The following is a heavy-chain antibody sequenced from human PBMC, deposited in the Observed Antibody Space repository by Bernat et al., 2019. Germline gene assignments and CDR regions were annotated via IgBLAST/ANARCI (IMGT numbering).Heavy chain of an antibody. V-gene: IGHV3-74*01. J-gene: IGHJ4*02. Sequence: EVQLVESGGGLVQPGGSLRLSCAASGFTFSSYWMHWVRQAPGKGLVWVSRINSDGSSTSHADSVKGRFTISRDNAKNTLYLQMNSLRAEDTAVYYCARGREGSGSGSSPLDYWGRGTLVTVSS. CDR2: INSDGSST. D-gene: IGHD3-10*01. CDR1: GFTFSSYW. CDR3: ARGREGSGSGSSPLDY.